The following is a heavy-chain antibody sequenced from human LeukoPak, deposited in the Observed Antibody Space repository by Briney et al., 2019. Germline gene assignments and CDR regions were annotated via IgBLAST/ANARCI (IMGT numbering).Heavy chain of an antibody. J-gene: IGHJ6*03. CDR2: INWNGGST. CDR1: GFTFSSYS. CDR3: AREGYSSSWYSSYYYYYYMDV. V-gene: IGHV3-20*01. Sequence: GGSLRLSCAASGFTFSSYSMNWVRQAPGKGLEWVSGINWNGGSTGYADSVKGRFTISRDNAKNSLYLQMNSLRAEDTALYHCAREGYSSSWYSSYYYYYYMDVWGKGTTVTISS. D-gene: IGHD6-13*01.